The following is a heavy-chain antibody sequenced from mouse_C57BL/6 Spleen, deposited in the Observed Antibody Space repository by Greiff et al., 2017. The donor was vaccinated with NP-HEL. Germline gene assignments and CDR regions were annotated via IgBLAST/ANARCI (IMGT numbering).Heavy chain of an antibody. V-gene: IGHV1-54*01. CDR1: GYAFTNYL. CDR3: ARGGDYDYDGGFAY. Sequence: QVQLQQSGAELVRPGTSVKVSCKASGYAFTNYLIEWVKQRPGQGLEWIGVINPGSGGTNYNEKFKGKATLTADKSSSTAYMQLSSLTSEDSAVYFCARGGDYDYDGGFAYWGQGTLVTVSA. D-gene: IGHD2-4*01. J-gene: IGHJ3*01. CDR2: INPGSGGT.